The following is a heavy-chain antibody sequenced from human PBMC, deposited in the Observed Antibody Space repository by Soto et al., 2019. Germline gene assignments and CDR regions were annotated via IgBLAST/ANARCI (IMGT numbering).Heavy chain of an antibody. Sequence: PGGSLRLSCAASGFSFSRYGIHWVRQTPGKGLEWVAVISYDGTNKYYADSVKGRFTISRDNSKNTLYLQMNSLRAEDTAVYYCAKDREYSYFFFDYWGQGTLVTVSS. D-gene: IGHD5-18*01. J-gene: IGHJ4*02. CDR1: GFSFSRYG. V-gene: IGHV3-30*18. CDR3: AKDREYSYFFFDY. CDR2: ISYDGTNK.